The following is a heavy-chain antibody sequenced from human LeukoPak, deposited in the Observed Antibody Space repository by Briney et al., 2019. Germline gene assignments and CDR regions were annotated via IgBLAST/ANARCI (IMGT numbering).Heavy chain of an antibody. CDR2: IIPIFGTA. V-gene: IGHV1-69*06. CDR1: GGTFSSYA. CDR3: ASSVLRYFDWLLSYMDV. Sequence: SVKVSCKASGGTFSSYAISWVRQAPGQGPEWTGGIIPIFGTANYAQKFQGRVTITADKSTSTAYMELSSLRSEDTAVYYCASSVLRYFDWLLSYMDVWGKGTTVTVSS. J-gene: IGHJ6*03. D-gene: IGHD3-9*01.